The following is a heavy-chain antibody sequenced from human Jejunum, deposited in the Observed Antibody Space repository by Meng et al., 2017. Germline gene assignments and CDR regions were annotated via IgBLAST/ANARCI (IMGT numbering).Heavy chain of an antibody. Sequence: QVQLVQSGGEVKKPGASVKVSCKASGYPFTGDGISWVRQAPGQGLEWMGWISGLSGGTKYSQKFQGRVTMTTDTSTSTAYMELRSLRSDETAVYYCARGGGSTAYFDYWGQGTLVTVSS. D-gene: IGHD3-16*01. CDR2: ISGLSGGT. CDR3: ARGGGSTAYFDY. CDR1: GYPFTGDG. J-gene: IGHJ4*02. V-gene: IGHV1-18*01.